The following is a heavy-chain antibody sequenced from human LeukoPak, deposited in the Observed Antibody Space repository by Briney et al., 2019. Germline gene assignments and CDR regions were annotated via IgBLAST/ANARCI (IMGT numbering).Heavy chain of an antibody. J-gene: IGHJ4*02. CDR2: IYYSGST. CDR1: GGSISSSNFY. D-gene: IGHD3-22*01. Sequence: PSETLSLTCTVSGGSISSSNFYWGWIRQPPGKGLEWIGSIYYSGSTYYNPSLKSRVTISVDTSKNQFSLKLSSVTAADTAVYFCAREDYYNSGGYYLDYWGQGTLVTVSS. V-gene: IGHV4-39*07. CDR3: AREDYYNSGGYYLDY.